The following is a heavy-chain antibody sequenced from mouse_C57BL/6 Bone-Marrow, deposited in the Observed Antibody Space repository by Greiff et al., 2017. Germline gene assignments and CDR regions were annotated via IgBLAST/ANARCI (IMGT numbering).Heavy chain of an antibody. CDR2: ISGGGGNT. J-gene: IGHJ2*01. CDR3: ARHPSHYSNPADY. CDR1: GFTFSSYT. D-gene: IGHD2-5*01. Sequence: DVQLQESGGGLVKPGGSLKLSCAASGFTFSSYTMSWVRQTPEKRLEWVATISGGGGNTYYPDSVKGRFTISRDNAKNTLYLQLSSLRSEDTALYYCARHPSHYSNPADYWGQGTTLTVSS. V-gene: IGHV5-9*01.